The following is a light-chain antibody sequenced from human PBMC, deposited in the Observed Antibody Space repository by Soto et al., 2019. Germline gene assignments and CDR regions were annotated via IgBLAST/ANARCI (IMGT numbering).Light chain of an antibody. CDR3: AAWDDSLNGVV. V-gene: IGLV1-44*01. CDR1: SSDVGGYNF. J-gene: IGLJ3*02. Sequence: QSALTQPPSASGSPGQSVTISCTGSSSDVGGYNFVSWYQQLPGTAPKLLIYSNNQRPSGVPDRFSGSKSGTSASLAISGLQSDDEADYYCAAWDDSLNGVVFGGGTKLTVL. CDR2: SNN.